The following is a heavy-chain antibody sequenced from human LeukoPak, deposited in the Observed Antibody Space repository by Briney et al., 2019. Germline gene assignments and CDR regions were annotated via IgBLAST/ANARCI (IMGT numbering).Heavy chain of an antibody. CDR2: ISYDGSSK. CDR1: GFTFSSYA. D-gene: IGHD3-22*01. CDR3: AGATYYYDSSAYFSSDY. Sequence: GRSLRLSCAASGFTFSSYAMHWVRQAPGKGLEWVAVISYDGSSKYYADSVRGRFTISRDNSKNTLYLQMNSLRAEDTAVYYCAGATYYYDSSAYFSSDYWGQGTLVTVSS. J-gene: IGHJ4*02. V-gene: IGHV3-30-3*01.